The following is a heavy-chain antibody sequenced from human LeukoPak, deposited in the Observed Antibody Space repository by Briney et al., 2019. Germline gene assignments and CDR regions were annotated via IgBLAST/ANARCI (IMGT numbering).Heavy chain of an antibody. V-gene: IGHV3-20*04. Sequence: GSLRLSCEASGFTFDDYGMSWVRQAAGKGLEWVSAITNWNGGSTGYAGSVRGRFTVSRDNAKNSLYLQMNSLRAEDTALYCCARCSRSSTDCYSAFDIWGQGTVVTVSS. D-gene: IGHD2-2*02. CDR3: ARCSRSSTDCYSAFDI. CDR1: GFTFDDYG. J-gene: IGHJ3*02. CDR2: ITNWNGGST.